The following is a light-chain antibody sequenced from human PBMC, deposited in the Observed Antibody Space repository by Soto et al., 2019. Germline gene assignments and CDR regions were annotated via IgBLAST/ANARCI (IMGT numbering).Light chain of an antibody. V-gene: IGKV3-20*01. J-gene: IGKJ2*01. CDR2: GAS. Sequence: EIVLTQSPGTLSLSPGERATLSCRASQSVSSSYLAWYQQKPRQAPRLLIYGASSRATGIPDRFSGSGAGTDFTRTISRLEPEDFAVYYCQQYGSSPPYTFGQGTKLEIK. CDR3: QQYGSSPPYT. CDR1: QSVSSSY.